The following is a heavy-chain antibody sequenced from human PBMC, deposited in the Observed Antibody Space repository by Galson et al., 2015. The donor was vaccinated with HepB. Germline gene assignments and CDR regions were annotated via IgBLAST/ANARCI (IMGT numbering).Heavy chain of an antibody. D-gene: IGHD6-19*01. Sequence: LTCAVSGDSISRYYWSWIRQPPGKGLECIGYISYSGGTTYNPSLKDRVTISLDTSQDQFSLKLDSVTAADTAVFYCARKGSSGWPNDAFDIWGPGTLVTVSS. CDR3: ARKGSSGWPNDAFDI. V-gene: IGHV4-59*01. J-gene: IGHJ3*02. CDR1: GDSISRYY. CDR2: ISYSGGT.